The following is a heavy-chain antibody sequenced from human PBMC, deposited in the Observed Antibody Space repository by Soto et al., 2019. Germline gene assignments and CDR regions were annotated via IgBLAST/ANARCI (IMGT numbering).Heavy chain of an antibody. V-gene: IGHV4-4*02. CDR3: ARLSGSYYYGMDV. J-gene: IGHJ6*02. CDR1: GGSISSSNW. D-gene: IGHD1-26*01. CDR2: IYHSGST. Sequence: QVQLQESGPGLVKPSGTLSLTCAVSGGSISSSNWWSWVRQPPGKGLEWIGEIYHSGSTNYNPSLKSRVNMSVDKSKNQFSLKLTSVTAADTAVYYCARLSGSYYYGMDVWGQGTSVTVSS.